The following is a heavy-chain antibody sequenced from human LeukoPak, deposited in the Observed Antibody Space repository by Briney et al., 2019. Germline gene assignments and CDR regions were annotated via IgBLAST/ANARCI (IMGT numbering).Heavy chain of an antibody. J-gene: IGHJ4*02. CDR3: ARGLYGDYEDGPFDY. V-gene: IGHV1-69*01. CDR1: GGTFSSYA. CDR2: IIPIFGTA. Sequence: GSSVKVSCKASGGTFSSYAISWVRQAPGQGLEWMGGIIPIFGTANYAQKFQGRVTITADESTSTAYMELSSLRSEDTAVYYCARGLYGDYEDGPFDYWGQGTLVTVSS. D-gene: IGHD4-17*01.